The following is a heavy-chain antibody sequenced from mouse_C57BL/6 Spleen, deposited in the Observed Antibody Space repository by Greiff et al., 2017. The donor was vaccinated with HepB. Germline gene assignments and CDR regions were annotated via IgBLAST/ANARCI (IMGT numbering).Heavy chain of an antibody. V-gene: IGHV3-6*01. D-gene: IGHD2-4*01. J-gene: IGHJ2*01. Sequence: VQLQQSGPGLVKPSQSLSLTCSVTGYSITSGYYWNWIRQFPGNKLEWMGYISYDGSNNYNPSLKNRISITRDTSKNQFFLKLNSVTTEDTATYYCARGEYDYDDYFDYWGQGTTLTVSS. CDR2: ISYDGSN. CDR1: GYSITSGYY. CDR3: ARGEYDYDDYFDY.